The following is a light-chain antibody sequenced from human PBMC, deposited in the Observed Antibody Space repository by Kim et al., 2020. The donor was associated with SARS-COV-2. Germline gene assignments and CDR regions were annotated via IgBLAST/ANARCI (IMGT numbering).Light chain of an antibody. CDR1: QSVSSN. CDR3: LQYSPSPLT. V-gene: IGKV3-15*01. J-gene: IGKJ4*01. Sequence: EIVMTQSPATLSVSPGERATLSCRASQSVSSNLAWYQQKPGQAPRLLIYGASTRATGIPGRFSGSGSGTEFTLTISSLQSEDFAVYYCLQYSPSPLTFGGGTKLKI. CDR2: GAS.